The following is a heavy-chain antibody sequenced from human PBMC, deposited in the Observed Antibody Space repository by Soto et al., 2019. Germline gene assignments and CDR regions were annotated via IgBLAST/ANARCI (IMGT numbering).Heavy chain of an antibody. Sequence: SETLSLTCTVSGGSISSGGYYWSWIRQHPGKGLEWIGYIYYSGSTYYNPSLKSRVTISVDTSKNQFSLKLSSVTAADTAVYYCARSMVRGVPLDYWGQGTLVTVSS. CDR2: IYYSGST. V-gene: IGHV4-31*03. D-gene: IGHD3-10*01. CDR1: GGSISSGGYY. CDR3: ARSMVRGVPLDY. J-gene: IGHJ4*02.